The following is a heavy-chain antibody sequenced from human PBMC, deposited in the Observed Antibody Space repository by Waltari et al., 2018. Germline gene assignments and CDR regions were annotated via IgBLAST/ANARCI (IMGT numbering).Heavy chain of an antibody. Sequence: QVQLVPSGAEVKKPGSSVKVSCKASGGTFSSYAISWVRQAPGQGLEWMGGIIPILGPATDAHKFQGRVTFTADESTSTAYMELSSLRSEETSVYYCARESSGYDSGYFDYWGQGTLVTVSS. V-gene: IGHV1-69*13. CDR2: IIPILGPA. D-gene: IGHD5-12*01. CDR3: ARESSGYDSGYFDY. J-gene: IGHJ4*02. CDR1: GGTFSSYA.